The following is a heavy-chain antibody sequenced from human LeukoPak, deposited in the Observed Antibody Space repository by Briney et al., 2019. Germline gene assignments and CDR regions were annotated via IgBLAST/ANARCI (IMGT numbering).Heavy chain of an antibody. D-gene: IGHD3-22*01. CDR2: INPSGGST. V-gene: IGHV1-46*01. Sequence: ASVKVSCKASGYTFTSYYMHWVGQAPGQGLEWMGIINPSGGSTSYAQKFQGRVTMTRDKSTSTVYMELSSLRSEDTAVYYCARDGYYYDSSGSPIYYFDYWGQGTLVTVSS. CDR3: ARDGYYYDSSGSPIYYFDY. J-gene: IGHJ4*02. CDR1: GYTFTSYY.